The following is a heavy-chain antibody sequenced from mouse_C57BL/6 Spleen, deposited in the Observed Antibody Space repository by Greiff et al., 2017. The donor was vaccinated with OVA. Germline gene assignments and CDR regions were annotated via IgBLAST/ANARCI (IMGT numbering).Heavy chain of an antibody. D-gene: IGHD2-5*01. J-gene: IGHJ3*01. CDR3: ARSYYSNYVHFAY. V-gene: IGHV1-54*01. CDR1: GYAFTNYL. CDR2: LNSGSGGT. Sequence: QVQLQQSGAELVRPGTSVKVSCKASGYAFTNYLIEWVKQRPGQGLEWIGVLNSGSGGTNYNEKFKGQGTLTTDKSSSTTYMQLSSLTSDDSAVYFCARSYYSNYVHFAYWGQGTLVTVSA.